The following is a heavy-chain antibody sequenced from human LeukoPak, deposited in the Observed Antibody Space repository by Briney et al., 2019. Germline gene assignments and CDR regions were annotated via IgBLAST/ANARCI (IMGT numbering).Heavy chain of an antibody. CDR1: GLSLSKSH. CDR3: ARGAYSSGRAGTFDI. Sequence: GGSLRLSCVGSGLSLSKSHMHWVRQAPGKRLEWVALIPHDGGNKQYGDSAKGRFTVSRENSKNTVDLNMDSLTVDDTAIYYCARGAYSSGRAGTFDIWGQGTMVTVSS. V-gene: IGHV3-30*04. CDR2: IPHDGGNK. J-gene: IGHJ3*02. D-gene: IGHD6-19*01.